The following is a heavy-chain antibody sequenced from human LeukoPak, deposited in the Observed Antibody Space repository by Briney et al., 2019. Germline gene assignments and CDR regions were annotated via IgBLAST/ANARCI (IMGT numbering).Heavy chain of an antibody. D-gene: IGHD2-15*01. V-gene: IGHV4-39*07. Sequence: SETLSLTCTVSGGSISSSSYYWGWIRQPPGKGLEWIGSIYYSGSTYYNPSLKSRVTISVDTSKNQFSLKLSSVTAADTAVYYCARDQSSGGSYPYYYYGMDVWGQGTTVTVSS. CDR2: IYYSGST. CDR3: ARDQSSGGSYPYYYYGMDV. J-gene: IGHJ6*02. CDR1: GGSISSSSYY.